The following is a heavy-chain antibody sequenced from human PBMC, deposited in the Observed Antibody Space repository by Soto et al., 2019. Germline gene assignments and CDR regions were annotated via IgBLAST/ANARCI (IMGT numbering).Heavy chain of an antibody. V-gene: IGHV3-30-3*01. CDR1: GFTFSSYA. Sequence: QVQLVESGGGVVQPGRSLRLSCAASGFTFSSYAMHWVRQAPGKGLEWVAVISYDGSNKHYADSVKGRFSISRDSLKNTVYLEMNSLRGEDTAVYYCARDHWELSFVTYYYGMDVWGQGTTVTVSS. J-gene: IGHJ6*02. CDR3: ARDHWELSFVTYYYGMDV. CDR2: ISYDGSNK. D-gene: IGHD3-16*02.